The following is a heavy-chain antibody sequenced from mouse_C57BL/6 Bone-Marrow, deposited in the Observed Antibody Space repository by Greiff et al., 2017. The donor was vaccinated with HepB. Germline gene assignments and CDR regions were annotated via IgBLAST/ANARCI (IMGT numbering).Heavy chain of an antibody. V-gene: IGHV3-6*01. J-gene: IGHJ3*01. CDR1: GYSITSGYY. D-gene: IGHD1-1*01. CDR3: ARSRLRSRFAY. Sequence: EVKLMESGPGLVKPSQSLSLTCSVTGYSITSGYYWNWIRQFPGNKLEWMGYISYDGSNNYNPSLKNRISITRDTSKNQFFLKLNCVTTEDTATYYCARSRLRSRFAYWGRGTLVTVSA. CDR2: ISYDGSN.